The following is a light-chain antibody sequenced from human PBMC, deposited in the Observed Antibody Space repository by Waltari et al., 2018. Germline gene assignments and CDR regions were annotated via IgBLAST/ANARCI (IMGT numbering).Light chain of an antibody. CDR1: QSVLYSSNNKNY. CDR3: QQSYSTPFT. Sequence: DIVMTQSPDSLAVSLGERATINCKSSQSVLYSSNNKNYLAWYQQRPVQPPRLLIYWASTRESGVPDRFSGSGSGTDFTLTISSLQAEDVAVYYCQQSYSTPFTFGPGTKVDIK. V-gene: IGKV4-1*01. J-gene: IGKJ3*01. CDR2: WAS.